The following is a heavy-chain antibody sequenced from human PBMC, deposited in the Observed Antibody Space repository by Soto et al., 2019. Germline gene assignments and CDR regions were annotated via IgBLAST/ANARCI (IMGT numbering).Heavy chain of an antibody. D-gene: IGHD6-6*01. Sequence: QVQLVQSGAEVKKPGASVKVSCKASGYTFTSYAISWVRQAPGQGLEWMGGIIPIFGTANYAQKFQGRVTITADESTGSAYMGLSSLRSEDTAVYYCAREYSSSSSFDYWGQGTLVTVSS. CDR3: AREYSSSSSFDY. J-gene: IGHJ4*02. V-gene: IGHV1-69*13. CDR2: IIPIFGTA. CDR1: GYTFTSYA.